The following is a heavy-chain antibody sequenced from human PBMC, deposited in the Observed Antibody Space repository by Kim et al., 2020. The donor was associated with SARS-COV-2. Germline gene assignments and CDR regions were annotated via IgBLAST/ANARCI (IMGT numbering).Heavy chain of an antibody. CDR3: ARSRFMDV. V-gene: IGHV3-7*01. CDR2: IKQAGSEK. Sequence: GGSLRLSCAASGFNFSTYWMNWVRQAPGKGLEWVANIKQAGSEKLYVDSVRGRFTISRDNSKNSLYLQMNSLRAEDTAVYYCARSRFMDVWGQGTSVTVS. J-gene: IGHJ6*02. CDR1: GFNFSTYW.